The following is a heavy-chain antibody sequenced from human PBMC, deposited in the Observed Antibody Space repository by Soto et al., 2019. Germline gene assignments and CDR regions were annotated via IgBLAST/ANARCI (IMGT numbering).Heavy chain of an antibody. V-gene: IGHV1-69*08. J-gene: IGHJ4*02. CDR2: IIPFHGVT. CDR1: GGTFSPDT. CDR3: TRDWEITVSTWSFGGF. D-gene: IGHD3-10*01. Sequence: QVQLVQSGAEVKKPGSSVKVSCKASGGTFSPDTINWVRQAPGQGLEWMGRIIPFHGVTNYAQKFQARVTITADKSTSTAYMELSGLRFEATAMYYCTRDWEITVSTWSFGGFWGRGTLVTVSS.